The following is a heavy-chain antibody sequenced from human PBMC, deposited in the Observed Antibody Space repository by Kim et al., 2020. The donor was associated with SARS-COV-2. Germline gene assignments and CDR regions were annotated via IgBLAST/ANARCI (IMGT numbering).Heavy chain of an antibody. CDR3: ARVKREYSNSGLFDY. Sequence: ASVKVSCKASGYTFTSYGISWVRQAPGQGLEWMGWISAYNGNTNYAQKLQGRVTMTTDTSTSTAYMELRSLRSDDTAVYYCARVKREYSNSGLFDYWGQGTLVTVSS. V-gene: IGHV1-18*01. CDR1: GYTFTSYG. D-gene: IGHD4-4*01. J-gene: IGHJ4*02. CDR2: ISAYNGNT.